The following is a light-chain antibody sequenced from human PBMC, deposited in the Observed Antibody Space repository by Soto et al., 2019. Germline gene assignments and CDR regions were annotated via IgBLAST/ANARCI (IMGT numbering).Light chain of an antibody. CDR1: QGISYS. CDR2: AAS. CDR3: QKFDRAPT. Sequence: DIQLTQSPSSLSASVGDRVTITCRASQGISYSLAWYQQKPGKVPKLLIYAASTLQPGVPSRFSGSVSGTDFTLTSSSLQPEDVATYYFQKFDRAPTFGPGTKVE. J-gene: IGKJ1*01. V-gene: IGKV1-27*01.